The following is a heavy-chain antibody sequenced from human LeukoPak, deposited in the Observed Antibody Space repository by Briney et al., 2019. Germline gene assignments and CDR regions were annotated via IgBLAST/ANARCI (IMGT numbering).Heavy chain of an antibody. CDR1: GFTFSSYW. J-gene: IGHJ4*02. CDR2: INSDGSST. CDR3: ARTRAYYDFWSGYFHPFGY. D-gene: IGHD3-3*01. V-gene: IGHV3-74*01. Sequence: GGSLRLSCAASGFTFSSYWMPWVCQAPGKGLVWVSRINSDGSSTSYADSVKGRFTISRDNAKNTLYLQMNSLRAEDTAVYYCARTRAYYDFWSGYFHPFGYWGQGTLVTVSS.